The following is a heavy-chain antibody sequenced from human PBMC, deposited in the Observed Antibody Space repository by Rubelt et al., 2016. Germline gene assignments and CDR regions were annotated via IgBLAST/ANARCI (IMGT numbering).Heavy chain of an antibody. V-gene: IGHV3-23*01. Sequence: EVQLLESGGGLVQPGGSLGLSCAASGFTFSSYAMSWVRQAPGKGLEWVSAISGSGGSTYYADSVKGRSTISRDNSKNTLYLQMNSLRAEDTTVYYCAKTSTRIAAAGHGTHHGMDVWGQGTTVTVSS. D-gene: IGHD6-13*01. J-gene: IGHJ6*02. CDR2: ISGSGGST. CDR1: GFTFSSYA. CDR3: AKTSTRIAAAGHGTHHGMDV.